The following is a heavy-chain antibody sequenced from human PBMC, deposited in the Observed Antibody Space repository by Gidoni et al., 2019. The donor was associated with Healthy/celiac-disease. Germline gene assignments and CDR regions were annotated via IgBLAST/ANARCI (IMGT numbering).Heavy chain of an antibody. J-gene: IGHJ3*02. Sequence: EVPLVESGGGLVKPGVTPRLSCAASGFTLSRYSMNWVRQAPGKGLEWVSSSSSGGITIYYADSVKGRFTISRDNAKNSLYLQMNSLRAEDTAVYYCARDFAIFGVAAGAFDIWGQGTMVTVSS. CDR3: ARDFAIFGVAAGAFDI. D-gene: IGHD3-3*01. CDR2: SSSGGITI. V-gene: IGHV3-21*01. CDR1: GFTLSRYS.